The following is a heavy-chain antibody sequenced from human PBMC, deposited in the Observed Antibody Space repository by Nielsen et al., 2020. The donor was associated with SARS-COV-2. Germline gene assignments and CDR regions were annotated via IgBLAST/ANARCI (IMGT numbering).Heavy chain of an antibody. Sequence: GESLKISCVVSGFNFRGYWMTWVRQAPGKGLEWVGNIKLDGSEKYYVDSVKGRFTISRDNARNTLYLQMNSLRVEDTAVYYCARELEYGDYYYGLDVWGQGSTVNVSS. CDR2: IKLDGSEK. D-gene: IGHD4-17*01. V-gene: IGHV3-7*03. CDR1: GFNFRGYW. J-gene: IGHJ6*02. CDR3: ARELEYGDYYYGLDV.